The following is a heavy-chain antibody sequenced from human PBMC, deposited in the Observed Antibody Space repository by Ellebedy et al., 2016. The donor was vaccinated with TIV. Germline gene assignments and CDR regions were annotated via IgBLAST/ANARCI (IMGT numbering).Heavy chain of an antibody. Sequence: GESLKISCAASGFTFSTSWMTWVRQAPGKGLEWVATLKQDGSDKYYVDSVKGRFPISRDNAKNSLYLQMTSLTAEDTAVYYCARQSISPTDAFDIWGQGTVVTVSS. CDR1: GFTFSTSW. CDR3: ARQSISPTDAFDI. CDR2: LKQDGSDK. V-gene: IGHV3-7*03. J-gene: IGHJ3*02. D-gene: IGHD3-10*01.